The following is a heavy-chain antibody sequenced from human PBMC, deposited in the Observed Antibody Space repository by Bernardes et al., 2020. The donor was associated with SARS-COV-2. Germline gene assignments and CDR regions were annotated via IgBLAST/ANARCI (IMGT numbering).Heavy chain of an antibody. V-gene: IGHV3-30*18. CDR3: AKQVRGSYKSPFDY. CDR2: ISYDGSNK. J-gene: IGHJ4*02. CDR1: GFTFSSSG. Sequence: GGSLILSCAASGFTFSSSGMHWVRQAPGKGLEWVAVISYDGSNKYYADSVKGRFTISRDNSKNTLYLQMNSLRAEDTAVYYCAKQVRGSYKSPFDYWGQGTLVTVSS. D-gene: IGHD3-10*01.